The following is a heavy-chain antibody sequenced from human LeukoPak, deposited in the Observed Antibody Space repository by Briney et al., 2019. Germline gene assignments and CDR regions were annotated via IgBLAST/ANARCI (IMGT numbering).Heavy chain of an antibody. Sequence: ASVKVSCKASGYTFDRHGITWVRQAPGQGLEWMGWISGYKGNTKYAQKFQGRVTMTTDTSTSTAYMEVRSLRSDDTAVYYCARDYEPMTTTFFDYWGQGTLVTVSS. CDR2: ISGYKGNT. CDR3: ARDYEPMTTTFFDY. J-gene: IGHJ4*02. CDR1: GYTFDRHG. V-gene: IGHV1-18*01. D-gene: IGHD1-26*01.